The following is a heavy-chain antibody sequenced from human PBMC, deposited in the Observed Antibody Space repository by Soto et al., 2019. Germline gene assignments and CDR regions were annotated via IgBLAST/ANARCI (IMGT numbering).Heavy chain of an antibody. CDR2: IFYPGPT. CDR3: ARLVVVAPVANV. CDR1: GGSISYNSYY. Sequence: QLHLQESGPGLVKPSETLSLTCSVSGGSISYNSYYWGWIRQPPGKGLEWVGGIFYPGPTYNSPSLKDRVTISMDTSKNSFSLNLTSVTAADTAVYFCARLVVVAPVANVWGQGALVTVSS. J-gene: IGHJ4*02. D-gene: IGHD2-21*01. V-gene: IGHV4-39*02.